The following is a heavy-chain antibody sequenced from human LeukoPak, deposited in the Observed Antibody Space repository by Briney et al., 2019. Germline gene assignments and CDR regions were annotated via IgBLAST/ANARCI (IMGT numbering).Heavy chain of an antibody. Sequence: PSETLSLTCAVYGTSFSGYYWTWIRQSPGKGLEWIGETSHTGITNYNPSLKSRVTMSVDTSKNQFSLNLSSVTAADTAVYYCARDVVAAAGSWDYWGQGTLVTVSS. D-gene: IGHD6-13*01. J-gene: IGHJ4*02. V-gene: IGHV4-34*01. CDR2: TSHTGIT. CDR1: GTSFSGYY. CDR3: ARDVVAAAGSWDY.